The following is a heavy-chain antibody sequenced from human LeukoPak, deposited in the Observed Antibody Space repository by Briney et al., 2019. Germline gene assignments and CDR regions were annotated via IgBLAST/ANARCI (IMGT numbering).Heavy chain of an antibody. D-gene: IGHD6-19*01. V-gene: IGHV4-30-2*01. CDR2: IYQSGST. CDR1: GGSVSTIGYS. Sequence: SETLSLTCGVSGGSVSTIGYSWSWIRQPPGKGLEWIGYIYQSGSTSYNPSLQSRVTISIDKSKNQFSLKLSSVTAADTAVYYCARDWSGWFYFDFWGQGTVVTVSS. CDR3: ARDWSGWFYFDF. J-gene: IGHJ4*02.